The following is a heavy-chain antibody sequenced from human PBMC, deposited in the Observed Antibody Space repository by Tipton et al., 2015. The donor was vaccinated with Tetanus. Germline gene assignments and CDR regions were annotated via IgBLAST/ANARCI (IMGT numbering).Heavy chain of an antibody. CDR2: IYYTGAT. Sequence: TLSLTCTVSGASITTYHWSWLRQTPGRGLEWIGHIYYTGATSYNSSLQSRVTLSIDTSKNQFSLKMTSVTAADTAVYFCEGDDYYETSLSDYYGEKVWGQGTTVTVSS. V-gene: IGHV4-59*01. CDR1: GASITTYH. CDR3: EGDDYYETSLSDYYGEKV. D-gene: IGHD3-16*01. J-gene: IGHJ6*02.